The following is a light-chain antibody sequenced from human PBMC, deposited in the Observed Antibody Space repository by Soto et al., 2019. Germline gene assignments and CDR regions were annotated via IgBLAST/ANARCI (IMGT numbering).Light chain of an antibody. V-gene: IGKV3-20*01. CDR2: GAS. CDR3: QQYGSLPRT. J-gene: IGKJ5*01. Sequence: EIVLSQSPGTLSLSPGDRATLSCRAGQSLSSSYLAWYQQKPGQAPRLLIFGASSRATGIPDRFRGSGSGTDFTLTISRLEPEDFAVYYCQQYGSLPRTFSQGTRLEI. CDR1: QSLSSSY.